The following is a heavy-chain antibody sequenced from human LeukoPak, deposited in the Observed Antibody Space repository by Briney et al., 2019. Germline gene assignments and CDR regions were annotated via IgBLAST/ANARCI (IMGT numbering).Heavy chain of an antibody. J-gene: IGHJ6*02. CDR1: GDSVSSNSAA. CDR3: ARAYYDILTGYYERDYYYYYGMDV. CDR2: TYYRSKWYN. V-gene: IGHV6-1*01. Sequence: SQTLSLTCAISGDSVSSNSAAWNWIRQSPSRGLEWLGRTYYRSKWYNDYAVSVKSRITINPDTSKNQFSLQLNSVAPEDTAVYYCARAYYDILTGYYERDYYYYYGMDVWGQGTTVTVSS. D-gene: IGHD3-9*01.